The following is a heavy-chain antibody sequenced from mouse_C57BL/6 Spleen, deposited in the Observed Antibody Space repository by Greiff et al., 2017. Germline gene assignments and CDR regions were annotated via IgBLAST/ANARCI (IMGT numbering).Heavy chain of an antibody. J-gene: IGHJ1*03. Sequence: QVQLQQSGPELVRPGVSVKISCKGSGYTFTDYAMHWVKQSHAKSLEWIGVISTYYGDASYNQKVKDKATMTVDKSSITAYMELARLTSEYSAVYYCARSPYYGNPDVWGTGTTVTVSS. V-gene: IGHV1-67*01. CDR2: ISTYYGDA. CDR3: ARSPYYGNPDV. CDR1: GYTFTDYA. D-gene: IGHD2-10*01.